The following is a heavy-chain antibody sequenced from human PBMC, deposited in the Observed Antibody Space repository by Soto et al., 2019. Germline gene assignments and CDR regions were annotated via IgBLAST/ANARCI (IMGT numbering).Heavy chain of an antibody. CDR3: ARDQGSSSPHANWFDP. J-gene: IGHJ5*02. V-gene: IGHV1-69*01. CDR2: IIPIFGTA. Sequence: QVQLVQSGAEVKKPGSSVKVSCKASGGTFSSYAISWVRQAPGQGLEWMGGIIPIFGTANYAQKFQGRVTITADESTSTADMELSSLRSEDTAVYYCARDQGSSSPHANWFDPWGQGTLVTGYS. CDR1: GGTFSSYA. D-gene: IGHD6-6*01.